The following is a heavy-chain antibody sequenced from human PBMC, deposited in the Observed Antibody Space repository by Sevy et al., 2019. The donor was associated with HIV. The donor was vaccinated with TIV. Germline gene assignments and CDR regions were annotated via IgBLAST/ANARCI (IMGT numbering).Heavy chain of an antibody. Sequence: GGSLRLSCAASGFTFSKYWMSWGRQAPGKGLEWVANINQDGSEKYYVDSVKGRFTISRDNGKNSLYLQMNSLRAEDTAVYYCARETGSSHFDYWGQGTLVTVSS. V-gene: IGHV3-7*01. D-gene: IGHD3-10*01. J-gene: IGHJ4*02. CDR2: INQDGSEK. CDR3: ARETGSSHFDY. CDR1: GFTFSKYW.